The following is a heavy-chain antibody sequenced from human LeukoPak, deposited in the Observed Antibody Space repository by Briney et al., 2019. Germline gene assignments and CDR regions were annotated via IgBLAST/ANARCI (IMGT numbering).Heavy chain of an antibody. V-gene: IGHV4-59*12. CDR3: ARGWGYSYGSYGYFDY. CDR2: IYYTGSI. J-gene: IGHJ4*02. Sequence: SETLSLTCTVSGGSISTYYWSWIRQPPGKGLEWIGYIYYTGSINYNPSLKSRVTISVDTSKNQFSLKLSSVTAADTAVYYCARGWGYSYGSYGYFDYWGQGTLVTVSS. CDR1: GGSISTYY. D-gene: IGHD5-18*01.